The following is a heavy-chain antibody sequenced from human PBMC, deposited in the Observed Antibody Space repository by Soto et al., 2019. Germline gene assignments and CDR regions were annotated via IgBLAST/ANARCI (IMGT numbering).Heavy chain of an antibody. J-gene: IGHJ4*02. CDR2: ISYDGSNK. CDR1: GFTFSSYG. Sequence: QVQLVESGGGVVQPGRSLRLSCAASGFTFSSYGMHWVRQAPGKGLEWVAVISYDGSNKYYADSVKGRFTISRDNSKNTLYLQMNSLRAEATAVYYCAKDHRLLELFYDFDYWGQGTLVTVSS. CDR3: AKDHRLLELFYDFDY. V-gene: IGHV3-30*18. D-gene: IGHD3-3*02.